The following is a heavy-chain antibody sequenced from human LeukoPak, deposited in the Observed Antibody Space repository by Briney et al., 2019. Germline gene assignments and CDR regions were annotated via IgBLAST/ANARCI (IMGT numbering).Heavy chain of an antibody. J-gene: IGHJ5*02. V-gene: IGHV1-69*13. CDR1: GYTFTGYY. CDR2: IIPIFGTA. CDR3: VARFDP. Sequence: SVKVSCKASGYTFTGYYMHWVRQAPGQGLEWMGGIIPIFGTANYAQKFQGRVTITADESTSTAYMELSSLRSEDTAVYYCVARFDPWGQGTLVTVSS.